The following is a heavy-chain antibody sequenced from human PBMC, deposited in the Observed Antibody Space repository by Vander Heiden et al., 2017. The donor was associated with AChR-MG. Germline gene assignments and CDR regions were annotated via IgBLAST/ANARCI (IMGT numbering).Heavy chain of an antibody. Sequence: QVQLQESGPGLVKPSQTLSLPCTVSGGSISSCGYYWSWIRQHPGKGLEWIGYIYYSGSTYYNPSLKSRVTISVDTSKNQFSLKLSSVTAADTAVYYCARDCKVRGVTSYYYGMDVWGQGTTVTVSS. CDR2: IYYSGST. CDR1: GGSISSCGYY. CDR3: ARDCKVRGVTSYYYGMDV. J-gene: IGHJ6*02. V-gene: IGHV4-31*03. D-gene: IGHD3-10*01.